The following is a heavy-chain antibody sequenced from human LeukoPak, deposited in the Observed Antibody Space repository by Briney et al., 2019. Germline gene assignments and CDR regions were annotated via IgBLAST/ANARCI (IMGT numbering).Heavy chain of an antibody. CDR1: GYSISSGYH. J-gene: IGHJ4*02. CDR3: ARGIQSTGWYGY. V-gene: IGHV4-38-2*02. CDR2: IYHSGNT. D-gene: IGHD6-19*01. Sequence: QPSETLSLTCTVSGYSISSGYHWGWIRQPPGKGLEWIGSIYHSGNTYYNPSLKSRVTISVDTSKNEFSLRANYVTAADTAMYYCARGIQSTGWYGYWGQGTLVTVSS.